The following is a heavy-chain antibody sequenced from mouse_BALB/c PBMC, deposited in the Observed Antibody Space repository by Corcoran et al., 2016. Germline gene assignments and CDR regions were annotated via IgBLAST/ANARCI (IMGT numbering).Heavy chain of an antibody. V-gene: IGHV8-12*01. Sequence: QVILKESGPGILQPSQTHSLTCSFSGFSLSTYGTAVNWIRQPSGKGLEWLAQIGSDDSKLYNPFLQSRSTIAKDTSNSQVFLKITSVDTEDSATYYCANRVDYGSSYLYYAMDYWGQGTSVTVSS. J-gene: IGHJ4*01. CDR3: ANRVDYGSSYLYYAMDY. CDR1: GFSLSTYGTA. D-gene: IGHD1-1*01. CDR2: IGSDDSK.